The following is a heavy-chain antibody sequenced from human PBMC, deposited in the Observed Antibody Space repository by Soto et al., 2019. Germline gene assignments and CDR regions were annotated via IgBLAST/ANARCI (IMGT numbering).Heavy chain of an antibody. CDR2: IIPIFGTA. V-gene: IGHV1-69*13. CDR3: ARSGIVVVPAAKLYGMDV. D-gene: IGHD2-2*01. Sequence: RASVKVSCKASGGTFSSYAISWVRQAPGQGLEWMGGIIPIFGTANYAQKFQGRVTITADESTSTAYMELSSLRSEDTAVYYCARSGIVVVPAAKLYGMDVWGQGTTVTVSS. J-gene: IGHJ6*02. CDR1: GGTFSSYA.